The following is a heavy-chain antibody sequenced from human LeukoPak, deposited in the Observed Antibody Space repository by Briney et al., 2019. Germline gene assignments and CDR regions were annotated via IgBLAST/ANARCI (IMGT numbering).Heavy chain of an antibody. CDR3: SGRDSSRSPRAY. J-gene: IGHJ4*02. D-gene: IGHD2-2*01. CDR2: IKPDGNEK. V-gene: IGHV3-7*01. Sequence: GGSLRLSCAASVLTFTDFWMNWVRLAPGRGLEWLANIKPDGNEKYYVDSVKGRFAISRDNAKNEVYLEMNSLRAEDTGVYYCSGRDSSRSPRAYWGQGTLVSVSS. CDR1: VLTFTDFW.